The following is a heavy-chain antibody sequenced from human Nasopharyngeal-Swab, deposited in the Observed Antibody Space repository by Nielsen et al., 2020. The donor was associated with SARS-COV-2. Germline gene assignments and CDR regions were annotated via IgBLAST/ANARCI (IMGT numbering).Heavy chain of an antibody. J-gene: IGHJ5*02. Sequence: GGSLRLSCAASGFTFDEYAMHWVRQAPGEGLEWVSGISWNSGTTIYADAVKGRFTISRDNAKSSLYLQMSSLRAEDTALYFCTKGSSSGSYPNWFDPWGQGTLVTVSS. V-gene: IGHV3-9*01. CDR3: TKGSSSGSYPNWFDP. D-gene: IGHD3-10*01. CDR2: ISWNSGTT. CDR1: GFTFDEYA.